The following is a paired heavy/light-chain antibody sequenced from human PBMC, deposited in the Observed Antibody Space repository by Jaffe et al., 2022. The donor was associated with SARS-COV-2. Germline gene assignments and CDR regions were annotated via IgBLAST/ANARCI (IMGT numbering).Heavy chain of an antibody. CDR1: GGSISNNNYY. CDR3: ARHGYVDNGMDV. CDR2: IYYSRST. D-gene: IGHD3-16*01. Sequence: QLQLQESGPGLVKPSETLSLTCTVSGGSISNNNYYWGWIRQPPEKGLEWIGSIYYSRSTYYNPSLKSRVTISIDTSKNQFSLKLSSVTAADTAVYYCARHGYVDNGMDVWGQGTTVSVSS. J-gene: IGHJ6*02. V-gene: IGHV4-39*01.
Light chain of an antibody. CDR3: QQSYSTPRT. CDR2: AAS. Sequence: DIQMTQSPSSLSASAGDRVTITCRASQSIRSYLNWYQQKPGKAPKLLIYAASTLQSGVPSRFSGSGSGTDFSLTISSLQPEDFATYYCQQSYSTPRTFGQGTKVDIK. J-gene: IGKJ1*01. V-gene: IGKV1-39*01. CDR1: QSIRSY.